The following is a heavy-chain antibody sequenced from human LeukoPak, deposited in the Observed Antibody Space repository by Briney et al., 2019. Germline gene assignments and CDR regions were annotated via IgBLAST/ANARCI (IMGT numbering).Heavy chain of an antibody. J-gene: IGHJ4*02. D-gene: IGHD2-2*01. CDR2: TKSRANGGTA. Sequence: GGSLRLSCVASGLTFSNVWMNWVRQAPGKGLEWVGRTKSRANGGTADYAAPVKGRFTVSGDDSKTTLYLQMNSLKTEDTAVYYCFTDPTDIVEESATLGRTLIPSDYWGQGTLVTVSS. CDR1: GLTFSNVW. CDR3: FTDPTDIVEESATLGRTLIPSDY. V-gene: IGHV3-15*01.